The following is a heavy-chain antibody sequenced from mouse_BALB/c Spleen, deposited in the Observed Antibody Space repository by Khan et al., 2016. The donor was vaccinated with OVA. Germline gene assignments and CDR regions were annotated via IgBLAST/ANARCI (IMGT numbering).Heavy chain of an antibody. J-gene: IGHJ3*01. Sequence: VQLKQSGPDLVKPGASVKISCKASGYSFTVYYMTWVKQSHGKSPEWIGRVTPNNGDTNYNQNFKGKAILTVDKSSNTAYMELRSLTSEDSAVFYCARGYEFFPYWGQGTLVTVSA. CDR2: VTPNNGDT. CDR1: GYSFTVYY. V-gene: IGHV1-26*01. D-gene: IGHD2-12*01. CDR3: ARGYEFFPY.